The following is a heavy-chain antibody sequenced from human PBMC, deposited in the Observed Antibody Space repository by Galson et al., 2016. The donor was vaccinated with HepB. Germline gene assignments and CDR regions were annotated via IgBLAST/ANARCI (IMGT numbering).Heavy chain of an antibody. J-gene: IGHJ4*02. D-gene: IGHD6-19*01. CDR2: IDGPTPNT. Sequence: LRLSCAASGFTFRNCALSWVRRAPGKGLEWVSHIDGPTPNTHYADSVRGRFSIYRDNSRDTLYLQMDSLTAEDSAIYYCTTWLSHHFDYWGQGTRVTVSS. V-gene: IGHV3-23*01. CDR1: GFTFRNCA. CDR3: TTWLSHHFDY.